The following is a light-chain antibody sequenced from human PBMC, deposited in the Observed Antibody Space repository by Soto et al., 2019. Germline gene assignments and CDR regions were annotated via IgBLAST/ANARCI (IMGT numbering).Light chain of an antibody. CDR2: GAS. J-gene: IGKJ5*01. CDR1: QSVSSSY. Sequence: IVLTLSPGTLSLSQGERATLSCRASQSVSSSYLAWYQQKPGQAPRLLIYGASSRATGIPDRFSGSGSGTDFTLTISSLEPEDFAVYYCQQRSNWPITFGQGTRLEIK. V-gene: IGKV3D-20*02. CDR3: QQRSNWPIT.